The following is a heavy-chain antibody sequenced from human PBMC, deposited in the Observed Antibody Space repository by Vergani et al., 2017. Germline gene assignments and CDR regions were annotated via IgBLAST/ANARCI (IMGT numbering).Heavy chain of an antibody. CDR3: ARDHVARGAFDI. CDR1: GFTFSSYS. CDR2: ISSSSSYI. J-gene: IGHJ3*02. Sequence: EVQLVESGGGVVQPGRSLRLSCAASGFTFSSYSMNWVRQAPGKGLEWVSSISSSSSYIYYADSVKGRFTISRDNAKNTLYLQMNSLRAEDTAVYYCARDHVARGAFDIWGQGTMVTVSS. D-gene: IGHD5-12*01. V-gene: IGHV3-21*01.